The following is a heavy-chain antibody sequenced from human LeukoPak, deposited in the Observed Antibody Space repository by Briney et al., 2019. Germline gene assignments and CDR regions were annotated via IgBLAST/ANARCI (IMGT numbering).Heavy chain of an antibody. V-gene: IGHV3-66*01. J-gene: IGHJ6*03. Sequence: GGSLRLSCAASGFTVSINYMRCVRQAPGRGLEWVSLIYSGVSTYYADSVKGRFTISRDNSKNMLYLEMNSLRAEDTAVYYCARDTVSFSPYSSSLDVWGKGTTVTISS. CDR1: GFTVSINY. CDR3: ARDTVSFSPYSSSLDV. D-gene: IGHD4-17*01. CDR2: IYSGVST.